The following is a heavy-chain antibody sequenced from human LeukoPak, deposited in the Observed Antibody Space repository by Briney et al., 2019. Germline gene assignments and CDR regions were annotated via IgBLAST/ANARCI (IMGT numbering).Heavy chain of an antibody. J-gene: IGHJ3*02. D-gene: IGHD3-16*01. CDR1: GFTFSSYA. Sequence: GGSLRLSCAASGFTFSSYAMSRVRQAPGKGLEWVSAISGSGGSTYYADSVKGRFTISRDNSKNTLYLQMGSLRAEDMAVYYCARGSMGFAFDIWGQGTMVTVSS. CDR3: ARGSMGFAFDI. CDR2: ISGSGGST. V-gene: IGHV3-23*01.